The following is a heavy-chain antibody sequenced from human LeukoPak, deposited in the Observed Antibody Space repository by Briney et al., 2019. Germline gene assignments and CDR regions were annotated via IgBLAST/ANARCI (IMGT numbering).Heavy chain of an antibody. J-gene: IGHJ4*02. D-gene: IGHD6-19*01. V-gene: IGHV3-7*05. CDR2: IKPDGSEK. Sequence: AGGSLRLSCAASGFTFSSYEMNWVRQAPGKGLECVANIKPDGSEKHYVDSVEGRFTISRDNAKNSLFLEMNSLRAEDTAVYYCARGRMAVAGSYEYWGQGTLVTVSS. CDR1: GFTFSSYE. CDR3: ARGRMAVAGSYEY.